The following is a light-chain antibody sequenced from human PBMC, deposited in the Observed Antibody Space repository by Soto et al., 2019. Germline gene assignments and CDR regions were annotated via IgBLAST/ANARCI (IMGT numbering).Light chain of an antibody. Sequence: EIVLTQSPATLSLSPGERATLSCRASQSVSTYLAWYQQKPGQAPRLLIYGASNRATGIPARFSGSGSETDFTLTISSLEPEDFAVYSCQQRSDWPPIFTFGPGTKVDIK. V-gene: IGKV3-11*01. CDR2: GAS. J-gene: IGKJ3*01. CDR1: QSVSTY. CDR3: QQRSDWPPIFT.